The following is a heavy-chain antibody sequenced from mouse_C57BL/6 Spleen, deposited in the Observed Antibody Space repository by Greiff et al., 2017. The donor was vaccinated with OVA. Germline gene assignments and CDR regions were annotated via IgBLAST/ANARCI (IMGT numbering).Heavy chain of an antibody. CDR2: IDPSDSYT. CDR1: GYTFTSYW. J-gene: IGHJ3*01. CDR3: ARGNWVAY. Sequence: QVHVKQPGAELVMPGASVKLSCKASGYTFTSYWMHWVKQRPGQGLAWIGEIDPSDSYTNYNQKFKGKSTLTVDKSSSTAYMQLSSLTSEDSAVYYCARGNWVAYWGQGTLVTVSA. V-gene: IGHV1-69*01.